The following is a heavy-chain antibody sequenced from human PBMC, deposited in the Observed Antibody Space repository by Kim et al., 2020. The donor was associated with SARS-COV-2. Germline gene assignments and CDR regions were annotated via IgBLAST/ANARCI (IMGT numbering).Heavy chain of an antibody. J-gene: IGHJ5*02. CDR1: GGSFSGYY. CDR3: ARAVQWLVLRANWFDP. V-gene: IGHV4-34*01. D-gene: IGHD6-19*01. CDR2: INHSGST. Sequence: SETLSLTCAVYGGSFSGYYWSWIRQPPGKGLEWIGEINHSGSTNYNPSLKSRVTISVDTSKNQFSLKLSSVTAADTAVYYCARAVQWLVLRANWFDPWGQGTLVTVSS.